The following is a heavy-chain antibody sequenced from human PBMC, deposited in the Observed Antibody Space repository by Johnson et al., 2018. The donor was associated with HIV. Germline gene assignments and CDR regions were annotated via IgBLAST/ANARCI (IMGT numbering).Heavy chain of an antibody. CDR1: GFNFNTYT. V-gene: IGHV3-30-3*02. CDR3: TTEAPTLLRAFDI. CDR2: ISYDGSNK. J-gene: IGHJ3*02. Sequence: QVQLVESGGGVVQPGRSLRLFCAVSGFNFNTYTMHWVRQAPGKGLEWVALISYDGSNKYYADSVKGRFTISRDNSKNTLYLQMNSLKTEDTAVYYCTTEAPTLLRAFDIWGQGTMVTVSS.